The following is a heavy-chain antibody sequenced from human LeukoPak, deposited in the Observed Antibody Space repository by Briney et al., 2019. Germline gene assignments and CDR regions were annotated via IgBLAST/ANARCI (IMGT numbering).Heavy chain of an antibody. CDR3: ARGRWEVRFDP. J-gene: IGHJ5*02. CDR1: GGSFSRYY. Sequence: SETLSLTCAVYGGSFSRYYWSWVRQPPGKGLEWIGEISHIGSTNYNPSLESRVTISVDTSKNQFSLKLSSVTAADTAVYYCARGRWEVRFDPWGQGTLVTVSS. V-gene: IGHV4-34*01. D-gene: IGHD1-26*01. CDR2: ISHIGST.